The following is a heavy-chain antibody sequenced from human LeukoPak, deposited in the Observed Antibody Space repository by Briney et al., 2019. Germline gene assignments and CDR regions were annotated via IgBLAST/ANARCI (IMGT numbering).Heavy chain of an antibody. J-gene: IGHJ5*02. CDR3: ASMEWELLHAP. Sequence: GGSLRLSCAASGFTFSSYWMHWVRQAPGKGLVWVSRINSDGSSTSYADSVKGRFTISRDNAKNTLYLQMNSLRAEDTAVYYCASMEWELLHAPWGQGTLVTVSS. D-gene: IGHD1-26*01. V-gene: IGHV3-74*01. CDR1: GFTFSSYW. CDR2: INSDGSST.